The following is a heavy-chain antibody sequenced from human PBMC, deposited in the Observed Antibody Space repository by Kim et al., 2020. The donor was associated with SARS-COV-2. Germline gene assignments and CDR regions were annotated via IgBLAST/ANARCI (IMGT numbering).Heavy chain of an antibody. Sequence: GGSLRLSCAASGFTFSSYDMHWVRQATGKGLEWVSAIGTAGDTYYPGSVKGRFTISRENAKNSLYLQMNSLRAGDTAVYYCARARGLQLWVNWYFDLWGRGTLVTVSS. J-gene: IGHJ2*01. CDR3: ARARGLQLWVNWYFDL. CDR2: IGTAGDT. CDR1: GFTFSSYD. D-gene: IGHD5-18*01. V-gene: IGHV3-13*01.